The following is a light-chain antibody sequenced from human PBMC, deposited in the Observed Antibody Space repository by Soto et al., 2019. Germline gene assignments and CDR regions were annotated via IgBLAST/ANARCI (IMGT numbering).Light chain of an antibody. CDR2: GAS. V-gene: IGKV3-20*01. J-gene: IGKJ1*01. CDR3: QQYGSSGT. CDR1: QSVSNNY. Sequence: EVVLTQSPATRSLCLGERATLSCRASQSVSNNYLAWYEQIPGQAPRLLIDGASNRATGMPDRLSGSGSGTDFTLTISRLEPEDFAVYYCQQYGSSGTFGQGTKVDIK.